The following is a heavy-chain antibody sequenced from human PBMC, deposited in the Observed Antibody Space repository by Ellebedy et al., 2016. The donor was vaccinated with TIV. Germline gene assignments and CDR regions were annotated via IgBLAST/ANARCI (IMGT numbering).Heavy chain of an antibody. J-gene: IGHJ4*02. CDR1: GFTFSQFG. V-gene: IGHV3-23*01. Sequence: GESLKISCEASGFTFSQFGMSWVRQAPGKGLEWVSSISGEGGSSYYADSVKGRFTISRDNSKDTLFLQMNSLSADDTAVYYCAKSGGLFTLRNALANWGQGTLVTVSS. CDR2: ISGEGGSS. CDR3: AKSGGLFTLRNALAN. D-gene: IGHD3-16*01.